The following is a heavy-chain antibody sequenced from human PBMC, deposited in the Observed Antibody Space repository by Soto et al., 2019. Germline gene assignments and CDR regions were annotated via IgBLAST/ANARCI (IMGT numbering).Heavy chain of an antibody. V-gene: IGHV1-69*13. J-gene: IGHJ4*02. Sequence: SVPVSCKASGGMFYSSAINWVRQAPGQGLEWIGGIVPISETPKYAHYFLGRVTLSGASSATSAYMDLSGLTAEDTALYYCSCGFNRTYQLTRFWGRGRQVTVS. D-gene: IGHD2-2*01. CDR3: SCGFNRTYQLTRF. CDR1: GGMFYSSA. CDR2: IVPISETP.